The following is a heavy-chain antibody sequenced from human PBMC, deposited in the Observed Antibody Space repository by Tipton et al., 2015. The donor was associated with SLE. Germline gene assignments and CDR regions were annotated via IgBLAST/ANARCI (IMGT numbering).Heavy chain of an antibody. D-gene: IGHD3-16*01. CDR1: GYSISSGYY. V-gene: IGHV4-38-2*01. J-gene: IGHJ4*02. Sequence: TLSLTCAVSGYSISSGYYWGWIRQSPGKGLGWIGEVNHLGTIYYNASLKSRVTISIDTSKSHFSLKLTSVTAADTAVYYCARMEGMITYGGIAGLWGQGTVVTVSS. CDR2: VNHLGTI. CDR3: ARMEGMITYGGIAGL.